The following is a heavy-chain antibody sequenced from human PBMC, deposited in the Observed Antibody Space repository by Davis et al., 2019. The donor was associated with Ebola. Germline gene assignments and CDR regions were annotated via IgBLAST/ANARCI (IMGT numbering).Heavy chain of an antibody. Sequence: ASVKVSCKASGYTFTSYGISWVRQAPGQGLEWMGVINPSGGSTNYAQIFQGRVTLTRDSSTSTVHMELNSLRSEDTAVYYCATAWGGATDYWGQGTLVTVSS. V-gene: IGHV1-46*01. CDR3: ATAWGGATDY. J-gene: IGHJ4*02. D-gene: IGHD1-26*01. CDR1: GYTFTSYG. CDR2: INPSGGST.